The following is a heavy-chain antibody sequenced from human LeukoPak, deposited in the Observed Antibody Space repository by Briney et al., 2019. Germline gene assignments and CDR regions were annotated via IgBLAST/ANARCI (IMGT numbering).Heavy chain of an antibody. CDR1: EFTFGTYA. V-gene: IGHV3-23*01. Sequence: PGGSLRLSCAASEFTFGTYAMSWVRQAPGKGLEWVSAISSSGGHTFYTDSVKGRFTISRGNSKNTLYLQMNSLRVADTAIYYCARGRDGYYYRPIFDSWGQGILVTVSS. J-gene: IGHJ4*02. CDR2: ISSSGGHT. D-gene: IGHD5-24*01. CDR3: ARGRDGYYYRPIFDS.